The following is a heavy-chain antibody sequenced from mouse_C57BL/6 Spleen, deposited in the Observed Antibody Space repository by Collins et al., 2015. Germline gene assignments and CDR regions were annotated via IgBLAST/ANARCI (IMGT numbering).Heavy chain of an antibody. Sequence: QVQLQQSGAELMKPGASVKISCKATGYTFSSYWIEWVKQRPGHGLEWIGEILPGSGSTNYNEKFKGKATFTADTSSNTAYMQLSSLTSEDSAVYYCARGFTTVPPDYWGQGTTLTVSS. CDR3: ARGFTTVPPDY. V-gene: IGHV1-9*01. CDR1: GYTFSSYW. J-gene: IGHJ2*01. CDR2: ILPGSGST. D-gene: IGHD1-1*01.